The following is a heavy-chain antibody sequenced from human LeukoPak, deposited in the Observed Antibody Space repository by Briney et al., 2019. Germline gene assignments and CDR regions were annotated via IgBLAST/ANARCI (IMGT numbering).Heavy chain of an antibody. CDR1: GYSFTSYW. CDR2: IYPGDSDT. CDR3: ARHATYSSSSIWFDP. Sequence: GESLKISCKGSGYSFTSYWIGWVRQMPGNGLEWMGIIYPGDSDTRYSPSFQGQVTISADKSISTAYLQWSSLKASDTAMYYCARHATYSSSSIWFDPWGQGTLVTVSS. D-gene: IGHD6-6*01. J-gene: IGHJ5*02. V-gene: IGHV5-51*01.